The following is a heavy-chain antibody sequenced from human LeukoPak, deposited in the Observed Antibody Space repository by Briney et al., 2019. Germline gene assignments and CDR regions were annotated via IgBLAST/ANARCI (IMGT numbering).Heavy chain of an antibody. CDR2: INPNSGGT. V-gene: IGHV1-2*02. CDR3: AREGRYCSGGSCYVNWIDP. Sequence: ASVKVSCKASGYTFTGYYMHWVRQAPGQGLEWMGWINPNSGGTNYAQKFQGRVTMTRDTSISTAYMELSRLRSDDTAVYYCAREGRYCSGGSCYVNWIDPWGQGTLVTVSS. CDR1: GYTFTGYY. D-gene: IGHD2-15*01. J-gene: IGHJ5*02.